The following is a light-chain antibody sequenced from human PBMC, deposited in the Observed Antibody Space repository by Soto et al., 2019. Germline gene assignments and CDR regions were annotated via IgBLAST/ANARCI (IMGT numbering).Light chain of an antibody. CDR3: SSSAGSNNLV. V-gene: IGLV2-8*01. CDR2: EVT. J-gene: IGLJ2*01. CDR1: SSDVGGYNY. Sequence: QSALTQPPSASGSPGQSVTISCTGTSSDVGGYNYVSWYQQHPGKAPKLLIYEVTKRPSGVPDRFSGSKSGNTASLTVSGLQAEEEADYYCSSSAGSNNLVFGGGTTLTVL.